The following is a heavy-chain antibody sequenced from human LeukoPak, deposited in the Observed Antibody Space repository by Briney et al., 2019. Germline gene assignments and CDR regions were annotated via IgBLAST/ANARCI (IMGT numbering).Heavy chain of an antibody. CDR2: IYYSGST. CDR1: GGSISSYY. J-gene: IGHJ5*02. CDR3: ARFIVGQKDNWFDP. V-gene: IGHV4-59*08. D-gene: IGHD1-26*01. Sequence: SETLSLTCTVSGGSISSYYWSWIRQPPGKGLEWIGYIYYSGSTNYNPSLKSRVTISVDTSKNQFSLKLSSVTAADTAVYYCARFIVGQKDNWFDPWGQGTLVTVSS.